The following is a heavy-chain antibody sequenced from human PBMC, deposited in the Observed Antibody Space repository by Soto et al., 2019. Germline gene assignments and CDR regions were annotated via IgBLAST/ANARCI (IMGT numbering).Heavy chain of an antibody. D-gene: IGHD3-22*01. CDR1: GFTFNSSI. J-gene: IGHJ5*02. Sequence: SVKVSCKASGFTFNSSIMQWMRQARGQRLEWIGWIVVGSGNTKYAQRSQERVTITRDMSTSTAYMDLTSLRSEDTAVYYCAASSGYYSRFDPWGQGTLVTVSS. CDR3: AASSGYYSRFDP. CDR2: IVVGSGNT. V-gene: IGHV1-58*02.